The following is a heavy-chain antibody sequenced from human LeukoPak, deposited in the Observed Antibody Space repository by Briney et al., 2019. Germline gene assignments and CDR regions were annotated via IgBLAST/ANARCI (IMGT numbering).Heavy chain of an antibody. D-gene: IGHD5-18*01. CDR2: IKQDGSEK. J-gene: IGHJ6*03. CDR1: GFTFSDYA. Sequence: GGSLRLSCTASGFTFSDYAMSWVRQAPGKGLEWVANIKQDGSEKYYVDSVKGRFTISRDNAKNSLYLQMNSLRAEDTAVYYCARVTDSYGPYYYYMDVWGKGTTVTVSS. V-gene: IGHV3-7*01. CDR3: ARVTDSYGPYYYYMDV.